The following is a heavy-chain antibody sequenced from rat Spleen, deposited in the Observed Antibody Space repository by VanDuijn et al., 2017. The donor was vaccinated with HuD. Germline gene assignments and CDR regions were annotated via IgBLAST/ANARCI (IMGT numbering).Heavy chain of an antibody. V-gene: IGHV5-20*01. J-gene: IGHJ2*01. CDR2: ISYDGSST. CDR3: TTGDS. CDR1: GFTFSDYD. Sequence: EVQLVESGGDLVQPGRSLKLSCSASGFTFSDYDMAWVRQAPTKGLEWVASISYDGSSTYYRDSVKGRFTISRDNAKSTLYLQMDSLRSEDTATYYCTTGDSWGQGVMVTVSS.